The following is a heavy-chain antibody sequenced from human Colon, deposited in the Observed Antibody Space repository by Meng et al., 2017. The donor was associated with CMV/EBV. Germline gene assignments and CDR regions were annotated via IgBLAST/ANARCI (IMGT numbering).Heavy chain of an antibody. Sequence: AASGFTFGLYAMNWVRQAPGKGLEWVSLIYSAGTSTFYADSVKGRFTISRDNSKNTLYLQMKSLRAEDTAVYFCAKVLTGSLYYFESWGQGSLVTVSS. CDR3: AKVLTGSLYYFES. V-gene: IGHV3-23*03. D-gene: IGHD3-9*01. CDR1: GFTFGLYA. CDR2: IYSAGTST. J-gene: IGHJ4*02.